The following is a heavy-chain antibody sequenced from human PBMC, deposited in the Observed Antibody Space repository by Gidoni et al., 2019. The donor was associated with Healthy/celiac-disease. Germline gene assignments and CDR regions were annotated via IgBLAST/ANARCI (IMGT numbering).Heavy chain of an antibody. CDR2: ISSSSSYI. Sequence: EVQLVESGGGLVKPGGSLRLSCAASGSPFSSYSMTWVRQAPGTGLEWVSTISSSSSYIYYADSVKGRFTISRDNAKNSLYLQMNSRRAEDTAVYYCARRGGLVIGSAFDYWGQGTLVTVSS. CDR1: GSPFSSYS. V-gene: IGHV3-21*01. CDR3: ARRGGLVIGSAFDY. D-gene: IGHD3-9*01. J-gene: IGHJ4*02.